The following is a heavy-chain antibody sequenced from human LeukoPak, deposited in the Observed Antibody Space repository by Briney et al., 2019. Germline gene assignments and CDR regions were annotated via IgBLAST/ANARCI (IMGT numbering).Heavy chain of an antibody. CDR1: GFTFSNYW. V-gene: IGHV3-74*01. D-gene: IGHD6-6*01. CDR3: VRDRSGSSSVY. J-gene: IGHJ4*02. CDR2: INSDGSST. Sequence: PGGSLRLSCAASGFTFSNYWMHWFRQAPGKGLVWVSHINSDGSSTTYADSVNGRFTIPRDNAKNTLYLQMNSLRAEDTAVYYCVRDRSGSSSVYWGQGTLVTVSS.